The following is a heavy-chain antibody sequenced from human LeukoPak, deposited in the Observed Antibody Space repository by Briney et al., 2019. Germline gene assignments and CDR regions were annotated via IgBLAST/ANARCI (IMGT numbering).Heavy chain of an antibody. D-gene: IGHD4-11*01. J-gene: IGHJ4*02. Sequence: SESLSLTCTLSGGSTSVDYGTWIRPPPKGGRGWIAYTYFSGSPNYNPSPKTRVTISVATSKTQFSLRLSSVTAADTAVYYCARLRGNYFPDSSGQGTLVTVSS. CDR2: TYFSGSP. CDR1: GGSTSVDY. CDR3: ARLRGNYFPDS. V-gene: IGHV4-59*01.